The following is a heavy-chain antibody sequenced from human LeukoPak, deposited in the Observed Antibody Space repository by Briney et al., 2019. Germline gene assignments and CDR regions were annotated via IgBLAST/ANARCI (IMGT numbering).Heavy chain of an antibody. CDR2: ISAYNGNT. V-gene: IGHV1-18*01. J-gene: IGHJ6*03. CDR1: GYTFTSYG. CDR3: ARDLFPKYYYYYMDV. Sequence: ASVKVSCKASGYTFTSYGISWVRQAPGQGLEWMGWISAYNGNTNYAQKLQGRVTMTTDTSTSTAYMELRSLRPDDTAVYYCARDLFPKYYYYYMDVWGKGTTVTVSS.